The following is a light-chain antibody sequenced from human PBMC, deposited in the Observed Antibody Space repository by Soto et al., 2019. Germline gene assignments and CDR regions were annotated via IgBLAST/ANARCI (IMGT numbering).Light chain of an antibody. CDR2: DVT. J-gene: IGLJ1*01. V-gene: IGLV2-14*03. CDR1: TSDIGAYNY. CDR3: CSYSSTSTLRV. Sequence: QPVLAQPASVSGSPGQSITISCTGTTSDIGAYNYVSWYQQHPGKAPNLMIYDVTNRPSGVSDRFSGSKSGNTASLTISGLQTEDEADYFCCSYSSTSTLRVFGTGTKLTVL.